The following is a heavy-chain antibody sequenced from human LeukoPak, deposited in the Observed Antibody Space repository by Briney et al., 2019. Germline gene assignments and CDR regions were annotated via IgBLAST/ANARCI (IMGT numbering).Heavy chain of an antibody. J-gene: IGHJ6*02. Sequence: ASVKVSCKASGYTFTNYGISWVRQAPGQGLEWMGWMNPNSGNTGYAQKFQGRVTMTRNTSISTAYMELSSLRSEDTAVYYCARFEAPPYYDFWSGYYNHYYYGMDVWGQGTTVTVSS. CDR2: MNPNSGNT. V-gene: IGHV1-8*02. CDR1: GYTFTNYG. D-gene: IGHD3-3*01. CDR3: ARFEAPPYYDFWSGYYNHYYYGMDV.